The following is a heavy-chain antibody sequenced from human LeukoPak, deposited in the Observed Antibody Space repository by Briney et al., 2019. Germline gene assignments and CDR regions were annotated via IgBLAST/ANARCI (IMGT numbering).Heavy chain of an antibody. V-gene: IGHV1-46*01. D-gene: IGHD6-19*01. CDR3: ARERGTLAVAGDAVDI. CDR2: INPSGGST. Sequence: GPVKVSRKASGYTFTSYGISWVRQAPGQGLEWMGIINPSGGSTSYAQKFQGRVTMTRDTSINTAYMEVRRLTSDDTAVYYCARERGTLAVAGDAVDIWGQGTMVTVSS. CDR1: GYTFTSYG. J-gene: IGHJ3*02.